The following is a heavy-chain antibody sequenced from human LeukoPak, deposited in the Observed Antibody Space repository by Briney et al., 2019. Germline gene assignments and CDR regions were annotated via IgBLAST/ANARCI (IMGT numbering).Heavy chain of an antibody. CDR2: IYHSGST. Sequence: SETLSLTCAVSGYSISSGYYWGWIRQPPGKGLEWIGSIYHSGSTYYNPSLKSRGTISVDTSKNQFSLKLSSVTAADTAVYYCARVDHGGARISYWGQGTLVTVSS. J-gene: IGHJ4*02. V-gene: IGHV4-38-2*01. CDR1: GYSISSGYY. D-gene: IGHD3-16*01. CDR3: ARVDHGGARISY.